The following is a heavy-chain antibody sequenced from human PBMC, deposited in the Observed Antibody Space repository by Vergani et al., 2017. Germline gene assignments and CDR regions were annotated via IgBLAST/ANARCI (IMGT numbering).Heavy chain of an antibody. CDR3: ARGSFYDSSGSH. V-gene: IGHV1-18*04. CDR2: ISAYNGNT. D-gene: IGHD3-22*01. Sequence: QVQLVQSGAEVKKPGASVKVSCKASGYTFTSYGISWVRQAPGQGLEWMGWISAYNGNTNYAQKFQGRVTMTRNTSISTAYMELSSLRSEDTAVYYCARGSFYDSSGSHWGQGTLVTVSS. CDR1: GYTFTSYG. J-gene: IGHJ4*02.